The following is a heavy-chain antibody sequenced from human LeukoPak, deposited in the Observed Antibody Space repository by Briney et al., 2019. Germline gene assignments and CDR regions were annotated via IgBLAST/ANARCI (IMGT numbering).Heavy chain of an antibody. J-gene: IGHJ4*02. V-gene: IGHV3-74*01. CDR1: GFTFSSYC. CDR2: INGDGSTT. Sequence: GGSLRLSCAASGFTFSSYCMHWVRLAPGKGPLWVSHINGDGSTTNYADSVKGRFTISRDNAKNTLYLQMNSLRAEDTAVYYCAEAASVRGVSYWGQGTLVTVSS. CDR3: AEAASVRGVSY. D-gene: IGHD3-10*01.